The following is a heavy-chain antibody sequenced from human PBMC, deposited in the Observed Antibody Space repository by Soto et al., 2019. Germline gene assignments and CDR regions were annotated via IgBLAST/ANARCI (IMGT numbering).Heavy chain of an antibody. CDR3: AREGGVGYCSGGSCYRVDAFDI. Sequence: QVQLVQSGAAVKKPGSSVKVSCKASGGTFSSYTISWVRQAPGQGLEWMGRIIPILGIANYAQKFQGRVTITADKSTSTAYMELSSLRSEDTAVYYCAREGGVGYCSGGSCYRVDAFDIWGQGTMVTVSS. J-gene: IGHJ3*02. V-gene: IGHV1-69*08. CDR1: GGTFSSYT. D-gene: IGHD2-15*01. CDR2: IIPILGIA.